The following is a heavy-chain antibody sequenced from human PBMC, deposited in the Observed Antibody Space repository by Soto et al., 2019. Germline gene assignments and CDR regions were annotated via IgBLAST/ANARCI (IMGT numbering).Heavy chain of an antibody. CDR3: ARVVGGATST. CDR2: IYHSGST. V-gene: IGHV4-38-2*01. J-gene: IGHJ5*02. CDR1: GYSISSGYY. D-gene: IGHD1-26*01. Sequence: SETLSLTCAVSGYSISSGYYWGWIRQPPGKGLEWIGSIYHSGSTYYNPSLKSRVTISVDTSKNQFSLKLSSVTAADTAVYYCARVVGGATSTWGQGTQVTVSS.